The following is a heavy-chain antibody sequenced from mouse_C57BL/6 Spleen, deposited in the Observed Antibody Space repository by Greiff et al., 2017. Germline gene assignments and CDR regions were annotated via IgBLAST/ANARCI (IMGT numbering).Heavy chain of an antibody. V-gene: IGHV1-80*01. Sequence: QVQLKESGAELVKPGASVKISCKASGYAFSSYWMNWVKQRPGTGLEWIGQIYPGDGDTNYNGKFKGKATLTADKSSSTAYMQLSSLTSEDSAVYCCARGGYGNYVHWYFDVWGTGTTVTVSS. D-gene: IGHD2-1*01. J-gene: IGHJ1*03. CDR3: ARGGYGNYVHWYFDV. CDR2: IYPGDGDT. CDR1: GYAFSSYW.